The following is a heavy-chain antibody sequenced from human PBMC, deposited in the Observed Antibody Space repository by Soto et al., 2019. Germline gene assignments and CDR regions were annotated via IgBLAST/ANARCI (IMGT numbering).Heavy chain of an antibody. CDR3: ARGSESFDL. J-gene: IGHJ4*02. CDR2: ISGYNDNT. V-gene: IGHV1-18*01. Sequence: QVLLMQSGPEVKKPGASVKVSCKASGSTFHNYGISGVRQVPGQVLEWMGWISGYNDNTNYAPKIQGRVTVTRDTSTATADMELRSLRSDDTAIYYCARGSESFDLWGQGTLVTVSS. CDR1: GSTFHNYG. D-gene: IGHD1-26*01.